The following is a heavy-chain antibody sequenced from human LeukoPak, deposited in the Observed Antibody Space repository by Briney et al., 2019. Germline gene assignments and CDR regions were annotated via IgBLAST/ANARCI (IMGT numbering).Heavy chain of an antibody. CDR2: INHSGST. CDR3: ARDIHYYGSGSYGYYFDY. Sequence: SETLSLTCAVYGGSFGGYYWSWIRQPPGKGLEWIGEINHSGSTNYNPSLKSRVTISVDTSKNQFSLKLSSVTAADTAVYYCARDIHYYGSGSYGYYFDYWGQGTLVTVSS. CDR1: GGSFGGYY. V-gene: IGHV4-34*01. J-gene: IGHJ4*02. D-gene: IGHD3-10*01.